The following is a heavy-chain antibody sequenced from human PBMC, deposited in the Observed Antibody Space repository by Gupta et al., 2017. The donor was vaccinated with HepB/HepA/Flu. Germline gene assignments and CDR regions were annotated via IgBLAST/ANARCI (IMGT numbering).Heavy chain of an antibody. J-gene: IGHJ4*02. Sequence: GGLVKPGGSLRLSCAASRFTFRAYYMSWNRQATGKGLEWVSYISSSGSTIYYANSVKGRFTISRDNAKNSLYLQMTSLIAEDTAVYYCARGFWSGYHFDYWGQGTLVTVSS. CDR2: ISSSGSTI. CDR1: RFTFRAYY. V-gene: IGHV3-11*04. CDR3: ARGFWSGYHFDY. D-gene: IGHD3-3*01.